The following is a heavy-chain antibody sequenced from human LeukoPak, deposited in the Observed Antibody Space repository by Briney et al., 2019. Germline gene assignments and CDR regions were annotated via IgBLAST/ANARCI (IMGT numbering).Heavy chain of an antibody. CDR1: GGSISSGSYY. CDR3: ATEELERHYDAFDI. CDR2: IYTSGST. V-gene: IGHV4-61*02. J-gene: IGHJ3*02. D-gene: IGHD1-1*01. Sequence: SQTLSLTCTVSGGSISSGSYYWSWIRQLAGKGLEWIGRIYTSGSTNYNPSLKSRVTISVDTSKNQFSLKLSSVTAADTAVYYCATEELERHYDAFDIWGQGTMVTVSS.